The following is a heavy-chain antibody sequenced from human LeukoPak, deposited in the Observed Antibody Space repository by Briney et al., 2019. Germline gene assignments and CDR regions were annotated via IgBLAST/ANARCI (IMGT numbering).Heavy chain of an antibody. CDR3: ARLTGWLQPYYFDY. CDR1: GYTFTTYW. V-gene: IGHV5-51*01. J-gene: IGHJ4*02. Sequence: GEFLKIPCKGSGYTFTTYWIGWVRQMPGKGLGWMGIIYPGDSDTRYSPSFQGQVTISADKSISTAYLQWSSLKASDTAMYYCARLTGWLQPYYFDYWGQGTLVTVSS. CDR2: IYPGDSDT. D-gene: IGHD5-24*01.